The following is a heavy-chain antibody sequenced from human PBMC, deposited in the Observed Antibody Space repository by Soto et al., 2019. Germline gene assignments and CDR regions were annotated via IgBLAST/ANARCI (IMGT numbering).Heavy chain of an antibody. CDR3: AKDAIAARYYYYYYMDV. J-gene: IGHJ6*03. CDR2: ISGSGGST. CDR1: GCTFRGFA. Sequence: PWVSLRLSWTASGCTFRGFAMRWVRQAPGKGLEWVSAISGSGGSTYYADSVKGRFTISRDNSKNTLYLQMNSLRAEDTAVYYCAKDAIAARYYYYYYMDVWGKGTTVTVSS. V-gene: IGHV3-23*01. D-gene: IGHD6-6*01.